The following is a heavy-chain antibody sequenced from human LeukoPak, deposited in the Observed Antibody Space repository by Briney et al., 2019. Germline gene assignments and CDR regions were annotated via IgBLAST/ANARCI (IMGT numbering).Heavy chain of an antibody. CDR1: GGSISSYY. CDR2: IYYSGST. V-gene: IGHV4-59*01. Sequence: PSETLSLTCTVSGGSISSYYWSWIRQPPGKGLEWIGYIYYSGSTNYNPSLKSRVTISVDTSKNQSSLKLSSVTAADTAVYYCARSFHTYYYGSGFYGMDVWGQGTTVTVSS. J-gene: IGHJ6*02. CDR3: ARSFHTYYYGSGFYGMDV. D-gene: IGHD3-10*01.